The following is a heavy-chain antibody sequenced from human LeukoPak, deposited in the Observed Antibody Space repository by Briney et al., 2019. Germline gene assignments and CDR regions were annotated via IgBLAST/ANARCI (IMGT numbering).Heavy chain of an antibody. CDR2: IYYSGST. J-gene: IGHJ4*02. D-gene: IGHD1-1*01. CDR3: ARSGQARTRIDY. Sequence: PSETLSLTCTVSGGSISSGGYYWSWIRQHPGKGLEWIRYIYYSGSTYYNPSLKSRVTISVDTSKNQFSLKLSSVTAADTAVYYCARSGQARTRIDYWGQGALVTVSS. V-gene: IGHV4-31*03. CDR1: GGSISSGGYY.